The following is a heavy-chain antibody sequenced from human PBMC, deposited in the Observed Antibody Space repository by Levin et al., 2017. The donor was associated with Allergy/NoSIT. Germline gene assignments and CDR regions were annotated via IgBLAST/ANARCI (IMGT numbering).Heavy chain of an antibody. CDR2: IKSKTDGGTT. CDR3: TTGATMVRGVIRNWYFDL. Sequence: GGSLRLSCAASGFTFSNAWMSWVRQAPGKGLEWVGRIKSKTDGGTTDYAAPVKGRFTISRDDSKNTLYLQMNSLKTEDTAVYYCTTGATMVRGVIRNWYFDLWGRGTLVTVSS. V-gene: IGHV3-15*01. CDR1: GFTFSNAW. J-gene: IGHJ2*01. D-gene: IGHD3-10*01.